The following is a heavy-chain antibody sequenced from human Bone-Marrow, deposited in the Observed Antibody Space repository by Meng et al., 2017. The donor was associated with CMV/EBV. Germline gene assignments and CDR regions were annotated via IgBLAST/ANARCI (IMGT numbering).Heavy chain of an antibody. Sequence: GESLKISCAASGFSLSDYSMNWVRQAPGKGLEWVLYISSSSSKIYYADSVKGRFTISRDNAKNSLYLQMNSLRAEDTAVYYCAKDFDIVVLQTKYYWGQGTLVTVSS. CDR2: ISSSSSKI. CDR1: GFSLSDYS. CDR3: AKDFDIVVLQTKYY. J-gene: IGHJ4*02. D-gene: IGHD2-2*01. V-gene: IGHV3-48*04.